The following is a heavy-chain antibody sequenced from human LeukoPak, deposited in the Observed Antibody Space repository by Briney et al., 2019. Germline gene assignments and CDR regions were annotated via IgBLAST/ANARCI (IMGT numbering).Heavy chain of an antibody. D-gene: IGHD6-19*01. J-gene: IGHJ4*02. V-gene: IGHV3-30*04. CDR1: GFTFSSYA. CDR3: AKPPLAVATILDY. CDR2: ISYDGSNK. Sequence: GGSLRLSCAASGFTFSSYAMHWVRQAPGKGLEWVAVISYDGSNKYYADSVKGRFTISRDNSKNTLYLQMNSLRAEDTAVYYCAKPPLAVATILDYWGQGTLVTVSS.